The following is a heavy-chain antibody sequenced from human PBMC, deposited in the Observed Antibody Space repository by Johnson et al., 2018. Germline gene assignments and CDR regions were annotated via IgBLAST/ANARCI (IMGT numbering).Heavy chain of an antibody. CDR3: AGDDY. V-gene: IGHV4-39*01. J-gene: IGHJ4*02. CDR2: VSDSGTA. Sequence: QVRLQEWGPGLVEHSETLSLSCSVSCGSMHGTSFYWGWIRQPPGQGLEWIGSVSDSGTAYYRPSLKTRVTISVDMSKKKFSLKLTSVTAADTAVYFCAGDDYWGPGILVTVSS. CDR1: CGSMHGTSFY. D-gene: IGHD3-10*01.